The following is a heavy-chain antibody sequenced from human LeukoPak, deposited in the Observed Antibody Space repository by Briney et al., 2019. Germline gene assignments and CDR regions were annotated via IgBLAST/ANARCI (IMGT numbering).Heavy chain of an antibody. Sequence: PSETLSLTCTVSGGSISSYYWSWIRQPPGKGLEWIGYIYYSGSTNYNPSLKSRVTISVDTSKNQFSLKLSSVTAADTAVYYCARRRFGGNNWFDPWGQGTLVTVSS. J-gene: IGHJ5*02. D-gene: IGHD3-3*01. CDR3: ARRRFGGNNWFDP. CDR1: GGSISSYY. CDR2: IYYSGST. V-gene: IGHV4-59*08.